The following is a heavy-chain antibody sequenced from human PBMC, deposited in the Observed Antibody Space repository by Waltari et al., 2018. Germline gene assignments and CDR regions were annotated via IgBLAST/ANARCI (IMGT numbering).Heavy chain of an antibody. V-gene: IGHV3-23*03. CDR3: AKPDYYDSSGLYY. Sequence: EVQLLESGGGLVQPGGSLRLSCAASGFTFSSYAMSWVRQAPGKGLEWVSGIYSGGSSTYYADSVKGRFTISRDNSKNTLYLQMNSLRAEDTAVYYCAKPDYYDSSGLYYWGQGTLVTVSS. CDR2: IYSGGSST. CDR1: GFTFSSYA. D-gene: IGHD3-22*01. J-gene: IGHJ4*02.